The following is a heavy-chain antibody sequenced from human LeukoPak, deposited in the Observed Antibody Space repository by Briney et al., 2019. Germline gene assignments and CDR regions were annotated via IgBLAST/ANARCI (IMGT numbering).Heavy chain of an antibody. Sequence: PSETLSLTCTVSGGSISSGGYYWSWIRQHPGKGREWIGYIYYSGSTYYNPALKSRVTISVDTSKTQFSLKLSSVTAEDTAVYYCARVSSVYCSTTSCYTGVFDYWGQGTLVTVSS. J-gene: IGHJ4*02. CDR1: GGSISSGGYY. D-gene: IGHD2-2*02. CDR3: ARVSSVYCSTTSCYTGVFDY. V-gene: IGHV4-31*03. CDR2: IYYSGST.